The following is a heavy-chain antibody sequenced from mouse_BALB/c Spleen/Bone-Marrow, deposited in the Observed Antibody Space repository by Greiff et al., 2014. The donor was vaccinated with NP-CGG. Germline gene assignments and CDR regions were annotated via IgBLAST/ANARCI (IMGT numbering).Heavy chain of an antibody. CDR3: ARNFPFDY. CDR1: GYTFTSYW. CDR2: IYPGDGDT. J-gene: IGHJ2*01. Sequence: QVQLKESGTELARPGASVKLSCKASGYTFTSYWMQWVKKRPGQGLEWIGAIYPGDGDTGYTQKFKGKATLTADKSSTTAYMQLSSLTSEDSAVYYCARNFPFDYWGQGTTLTVSS. V-gene: IGHV1-87*01.